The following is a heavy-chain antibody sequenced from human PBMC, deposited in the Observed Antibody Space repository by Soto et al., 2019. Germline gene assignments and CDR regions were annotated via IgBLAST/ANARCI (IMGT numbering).Heavy chain of an antibody. V-gene: IGHV3-15*07. J-gene: IGHJ6*02. CDR1: GFTFSNAW. Sequence: EVQLVESGGGLVKPGGSLRLSCAASGFTFSNAWMNWVRQAPGKGLEWFGRIKSKTDGGTTDYAAPGKVRFTISRDDSKHTLYLEMNSLKAEDTAVYYCNIPYSSGWYARNYYYGMDVWGQGTTGIVSS. D-gene: IGHD6-19*01. CDR3: NIPYSSGWYARNYYYGMDV. CDR2: IKSKTDGGTT.